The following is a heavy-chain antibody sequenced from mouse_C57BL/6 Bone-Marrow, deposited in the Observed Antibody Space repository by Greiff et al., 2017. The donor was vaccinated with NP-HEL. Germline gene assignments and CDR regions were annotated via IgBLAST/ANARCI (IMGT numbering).Heavy chain of an antibody. CDR2: IDPSDSAT. CDR1: GYTFTSYW. CDR3: ARCPIYYGNYGLYYYAMDY. J-gene: IGHJ4*01. Sequence: QVHVKQPGAELVRPGSSVKLSCKASGYTFTSYWMHWVKQRPIQGLEWIGNIDPSDSATHYNQKFKDKATLTVDKSSSTAYMQLSSLTSEDSAVYYCARCPIYYGNYGLYYYAMDYWGQGTSVTVSS. D-gene: IGHD2-1*01. V-gene: IGHV1-52*01.